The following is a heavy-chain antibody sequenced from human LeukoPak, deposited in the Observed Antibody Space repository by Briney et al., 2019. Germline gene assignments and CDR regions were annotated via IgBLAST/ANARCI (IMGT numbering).Heavy chain of an antibody. CDR2: IYYSGST. CDR1: GGSISSYY. V-gene: IGHV4-59*01. CDR3: ARAIWFGESYLDY. Sequence: PSETLSLTCTVSGGSISSYYWSWIRQPPGKGLEWIGYIYYSGSTNYNPSLKSRVTISVDTSKNQFSLKLSSVTAADTAVYYCARAIWFGESYLDYWGQGTLVTVSS. D-gene: IGHD3-10*01. J-gene: IGHJ4*02.